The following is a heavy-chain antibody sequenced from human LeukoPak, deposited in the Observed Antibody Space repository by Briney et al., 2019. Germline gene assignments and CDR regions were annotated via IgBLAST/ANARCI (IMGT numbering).Heavy chain of an antibody. J-gene: IGHJ5*02. CDR2: IYYSGST. D-gene: IGHD6-6*01. Sequence: SETLSLTCTVSGGSISSYYRSWIRQPPGKGLEWIGYIYYSGSTNYNPSLKSRVTISVDTSKNQFSLKLSSVTAADTAVYYCARVSSIAAPTNWFDPWGQGTLVTVFS. CDR1: GGSISSYY. CDR3: ARVSSIAAPTNWFDP. V-gene: IGHV4-59*01.